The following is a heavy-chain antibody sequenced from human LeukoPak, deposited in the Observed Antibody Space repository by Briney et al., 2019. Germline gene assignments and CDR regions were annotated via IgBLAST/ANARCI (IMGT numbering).Heavy chain of an antibody. CDR3: AKSKQLELYFDY. CDR1: GFSFKSYA. J-gene: IGHJ4*02. CDR2: ISSSGDTT. V-gene: IGHV3-23*01. Sequence: PGGSLRLSCATSGFSFKSYAMTWVRQAPGKGLEWVSSISSSGDTTYYTASVKGRFTVSRDNSKNTLHLQTNSLRVEDSAVYYCAKSKQLELYFDYWGQGTLVTVSS. D-gene: IGHD6-6*01.